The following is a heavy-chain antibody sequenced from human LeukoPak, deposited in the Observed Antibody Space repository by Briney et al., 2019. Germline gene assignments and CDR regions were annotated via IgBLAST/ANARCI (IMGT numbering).Heavy chain of an antibody. Sequence: GGSLRLSCAASGFTFSNYYMNWIRQAPGKGLEWVSYISSSGSTIYYADSVKGRFTISRDNAKNSLYLQMNSLRAEDTAVYYCASPPTAYCSTISCFDRKEDYWGQGTLVTVSS. J-gene: IGHJ4*02. V-gene: IGHV3-11*04. CDR2: ISSSGSTI. CDR1: GFTFSNYY. CDR3: ASPPTAYCSTISCFDRKEDY. D-gene: IGHD2-2*01.